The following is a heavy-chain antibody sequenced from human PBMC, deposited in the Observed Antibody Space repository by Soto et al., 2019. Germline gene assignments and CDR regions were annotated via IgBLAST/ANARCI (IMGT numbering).Heavy chain of an antibody. D-gene: IGHD3-22*01. J-gene: IGHJ3*02. V-gene: IGHV3-11*01. CDR1: GFTFSDYY. CDR3: ARGRYYYDSSDRAFDI. Sequence: GGSLRLSCAASGFTFSDYYMSWIRQAPGKGLEWVSYISSSGSTIYYADSVKGRFTISRDNAKNSLYLQMNSLRAEDTAVYYCARGRYYYDSSDRAFDIWGQGTMVTVSS. CDR2: ISSSGSTI.